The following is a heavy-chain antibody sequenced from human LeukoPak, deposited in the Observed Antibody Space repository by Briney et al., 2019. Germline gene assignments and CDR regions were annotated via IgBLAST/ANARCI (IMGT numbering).Heavy chain of an antibody. J-gene: IGHJ5*02. V-gene: IGHV1-8*01. D-gene: IGHD4-23*01. CDR3: ARDYGGDSGWFDP. Sequence: GASVKVSCKASGYTFTNYDLNWVRQATGQGLEWLGWMKPNSGETGYAQKFQGRVTLTRDTSISTAYMELSGLESEDTAVYYCARDYGGDSGWFDPWGQGTLVTVSS. CDR1: GYTFTNYD. CDR2: MKPNSGET.